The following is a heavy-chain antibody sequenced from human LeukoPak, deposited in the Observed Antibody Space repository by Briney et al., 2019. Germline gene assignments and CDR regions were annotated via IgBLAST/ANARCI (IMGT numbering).Heavy chain of an antibody. CDR2: IYYSGST. V-gene: IGHV4-59*12. D-gene: IGHD6-13*01. CDR3: ARGRWHYYSSSLYVPFDY. J-gene: IGHJ4*02. CDR1: GGSISSYY. Sequence: SETLSLTCTVSGGSISSYYWSWIRQPPGKGLEWIGYIYYSGSTNYNPSLKSRVTISVGTSKNQFSLKLSSVTAADTAVYYCARGRWHYYSSSLYVPFDYWGQGTLVTVSS.